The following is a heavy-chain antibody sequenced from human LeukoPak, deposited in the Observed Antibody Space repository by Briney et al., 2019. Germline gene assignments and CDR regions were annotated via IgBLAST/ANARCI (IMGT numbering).Heavy chain of an antibody. Sequence: GSLRLSCAAPGFTFSSYGMHWVRQGPGKGLGWVAGLSYDGSNKYYADSVKGRFTISRDNSKNTLYLQMNSLRAEDTAVYYCAKGGYDFWSGYDRWYFDYWGQGTLVTVSS. J-gene: IGHJ4*02. CDR3: AKGGYDFWSGYDRWYFDY. V-gene: IGHV3-30*18. D-gene: IGHD3-3*01. CDR1: GFTFSSYG. CDR2: LSYDGSNK.